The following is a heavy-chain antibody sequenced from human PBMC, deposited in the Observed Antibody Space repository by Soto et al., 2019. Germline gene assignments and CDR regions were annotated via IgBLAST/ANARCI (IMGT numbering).Heavy chain of an antibody. CDR3: ARSIAVAGTWKYFQH. J-gene: IGHJ1*01. CDR2: ISAYNGNT. D-gene: IGHD6-19*01. V-gene: IGHV1-18*01. CDR1: GYTFTSYG. Sequence: ASVKVSCKASGYTFTSYGISWVRQAPGQGLEWMGWISAYNGNTNYAQKLQGRVTMTTDTSTSTAYMELRSLRSDDTALYYCARSIAVAGTWKYFQHWGQGTLVTVSS.